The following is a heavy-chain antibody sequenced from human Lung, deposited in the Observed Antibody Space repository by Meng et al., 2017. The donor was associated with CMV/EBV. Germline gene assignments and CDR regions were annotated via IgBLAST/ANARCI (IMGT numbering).Heavy chain of an antibody. CDR1: GLSFSTYA. CDR3: ARRPAQSTS. CDR2: ISRTGGST. Sequence: LSYAASGLSFSTYARRWVSQAPEEGLEWVSSISRTGGSTLDADSVRGRFTISRDNSMNTLYLQMNSLGVEDTAFYFCARRPAQSTSWGQGTLVTVSS. J-gene: IGHJ5*02. V-gene: IGHV3-23*01.